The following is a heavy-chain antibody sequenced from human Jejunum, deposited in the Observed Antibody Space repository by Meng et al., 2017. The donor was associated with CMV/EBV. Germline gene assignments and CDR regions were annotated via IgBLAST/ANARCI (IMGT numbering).Heavy chain of an antibody. CDR2: IHPKSGAM. V-gene: IGHV1-2*02. D-gene: IGHD1/OR15-1a*01. CDR1: GYIFRDHY. CDR3: ARGGTELEHRRSWFDP. Sequence: SGYIFRDHYIYWVRQAPGQGLEWMGWIHPKSGAMNYEDKFQGRVAMTSDTSFSTAYMELRSLRSDDRAVYYCARGGTELEHRRSWFDPWGQGTLVNVSS. J-gene: IGHJ5*02.